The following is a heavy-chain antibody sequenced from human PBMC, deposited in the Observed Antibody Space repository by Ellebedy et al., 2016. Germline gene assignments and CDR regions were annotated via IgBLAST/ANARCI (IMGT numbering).Heavy chain of an antibody. CDR3: ARDFLGIGVFHY. Sequence: SETLSLTFTVPGGSISDYYWSWVRQPPGKGLEWIGHFHYGGTTRYNPSLNSRVTISKDTSKNQFSLRLNSVTAADTAVYYCARDFLGIGVFHYWGQGALVTVSS. J-gene: IGHJ4*02. V-gene: IGHV4-59*01. D-gene: IGHD1-26*01. CDR2: FHYGGTT. CDR1: GGSISDYY.